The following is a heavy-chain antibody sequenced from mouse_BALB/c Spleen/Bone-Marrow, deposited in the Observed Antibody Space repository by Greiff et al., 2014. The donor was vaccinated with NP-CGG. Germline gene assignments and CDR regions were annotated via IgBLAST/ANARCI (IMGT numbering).Heavy chain of an antibody. D-gene: IGHD2-3*01. V-gene: IGHV5-2*01. CDR2: INSDGGST. CDR1: EYEFPSHD. J-gene: IGHJ2*01. CDR3: ARHYDGYFDY. Sequence: DVQLVESGGGLVQPGESLKLSCESNEYEFPSHDMSWVRKTPEKRLELVAAINSDGGSTYYPDTMERRFIISRDNTKKTLYLQXXXXRSEDTALYYCARHYDGYFDYWGQGTTLTVSS.